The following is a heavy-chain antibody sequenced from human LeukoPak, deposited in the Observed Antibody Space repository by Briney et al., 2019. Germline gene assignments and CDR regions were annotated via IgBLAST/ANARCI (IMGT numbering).Heavy chain of an antibody. Sequence: PSETLSLTCVVSGDSISSYYWNWIRQPPGKGLEWIGYIFCGGRTNYNPSLKSRVAISVDTSKNQFSLKLSSVTAADTAVYYCASWISGNYQYFQHWGQGTLVTVSS. J-gene: IGHJ1*01. V-gene: IGHV4-59*01. CDR1: GDSISSYY. CDR3: ASWISGNYQYFQH. CDR2: IFCGGRT. D-gene: IGHD1-26*01.